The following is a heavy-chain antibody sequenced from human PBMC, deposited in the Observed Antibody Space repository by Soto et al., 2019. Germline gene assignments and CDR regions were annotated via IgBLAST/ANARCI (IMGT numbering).Heavy chain of an antibody. CDR1: GYTFTGYY. CDR2: INPNSGGT. Sequence: ASVKVSCKASGYTFTGYYMHWVRQAPGQGLEWMGWINPNSGGTNYAQKFQGWVTMTRDTSISTAYMELSRLRSDDTAVYYCARGSPTGYSHGMSFDYWGQGTLVTVSS. V-gene: IGHV1-2*04. J-gene: IGHJ4*02. D-gene: IGHD5-18*01. CDR3: ARGSPTGYSHGMSFDY.